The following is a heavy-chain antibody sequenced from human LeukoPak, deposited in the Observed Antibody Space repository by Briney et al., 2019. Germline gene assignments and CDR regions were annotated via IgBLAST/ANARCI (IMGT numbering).Heavy chain of an antibody. Sequence: ASVKVSCKASGGTFSSYAISWVRQAPGQGLEWMGGIIPIFGTANYAQKFQGRVTITADESTSTAYMELSSLRSEDTAVYYCARDPRGFLEGNYWGQGTLVTVSS. CDR1: GGTFSSYA. J-gene: IGHJ4*02. CDR2: IIPIFGTA. CDR3: ARDPRGFLEGNY. V-gene: IGHV1-69*13. D-gene: IGHD3-3*01.